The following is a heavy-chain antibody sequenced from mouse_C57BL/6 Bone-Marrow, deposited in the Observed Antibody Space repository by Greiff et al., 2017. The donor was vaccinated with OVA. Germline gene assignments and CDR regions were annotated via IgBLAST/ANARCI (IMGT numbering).Heavy chain of an antibody. Sequence: EVTLVESGGGLVQPKGSLKLSCAASGFSFNTYAMNWVRQAPGQGLEWVARIRSKSNKYATYYADSVKDRFTISRDDSESMLYLQMNNLKTEDTAMYYCGGVFYSYWGQGTLVTVSA. CDR2: IRSKSNKYAT. CDR3: GGVFYSY. D-gene: IGHD2-3*01. J-gene: IGHJ3*01. CDR1: GFSFNTYA. V-gene: IGHV10-1*01.